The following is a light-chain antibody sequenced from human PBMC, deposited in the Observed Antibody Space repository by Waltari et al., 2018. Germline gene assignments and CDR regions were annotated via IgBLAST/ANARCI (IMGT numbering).Light chain of an antibody. CDR3: QHYGASPWA. CDR2: GAS. J-gene: IGKJ1*01. Sequence: EIVLTQSPGTLSLSPGERATLSCRASQSFSSRYLAWYQQKPGRAPSLLIYGASSRATGIPDRFSGSGSGTDFTLTISRLEPEDFAVYYCQHYGASPWAFGQGTKVEIK. CDR1: QSFSSRY. V-gene: IGKV3-20*01.